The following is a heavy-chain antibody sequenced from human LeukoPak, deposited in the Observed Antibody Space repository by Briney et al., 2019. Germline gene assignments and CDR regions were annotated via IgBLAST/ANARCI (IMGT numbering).Heavy chain of an antibody. CDR2: IQQDGSER. CDR3: ARENARRKYYYDSSGYHPD. J-gene: IGHJ4*02. V-gene: IGHV3-7*01. CDR1: GFTFSSYW. D-gene: IGHD3-22*01. Sequence: PGGSLRLSCAASGFTFSSYWMTWVRQAPGKGLEWVANIQQDGSERYYVDSVKGRFTISRDNTKNSLYLQMNSLRAEDTAVYYCARENARRKYYYDSSGYHPDWGQGTLVTVSS.